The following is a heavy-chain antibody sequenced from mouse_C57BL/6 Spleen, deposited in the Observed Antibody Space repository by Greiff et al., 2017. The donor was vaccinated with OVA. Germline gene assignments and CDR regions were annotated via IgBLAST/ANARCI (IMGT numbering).Heavy chain of an antibody. V-gene: IGHV3-6*01. CDR2: LSYDGSN. CDR1: GYSITSGYF. J-gene: IGHJ1*03. Sequence: ESGPGLVKPSQSLSLTCSATGYSITSGYFWYWIRQFPGNNLEWMGYLSYDGSNNYNPSLKNRISITRDKSKNQFFLKLNSVTTEDTATYYSARGDYPDVWGTGTTVTVSS. D-gene: IGHD2-4*01. CDR3: ARGDYPDV.